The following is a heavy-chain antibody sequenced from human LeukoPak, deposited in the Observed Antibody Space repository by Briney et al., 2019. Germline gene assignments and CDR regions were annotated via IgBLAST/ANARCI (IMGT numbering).Heavy chain of an antibody. CDR1: GFTLGDYD. J-gene: IGHJ4*02. CDR2: ISSNSDTI. CDR3: ASQPPPGYYDSSGSFDY. D-gene: IGHD3-22*01. V-gene: IGHV3-9*01. Sequence: GGSLRLSCAASGFTLGDYDIHWVRQAPGKGPEWVSSISSNSDTIAYADPVKGRFTISRDNAKNSLYLQMNSLRAEATAVYYCASQPPPGYYDSSGSFDYWGQGTLVTVSS.